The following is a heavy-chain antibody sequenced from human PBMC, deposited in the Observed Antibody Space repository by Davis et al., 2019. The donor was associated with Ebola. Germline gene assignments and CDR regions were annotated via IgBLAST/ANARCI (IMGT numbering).Heavy chain of an antibody. J-gene: IGHJ4*02. CDR2: IYYSGST. CDR1: SDY. CDR3: ARLPGAGGFDY. Sequence: SDYWMSWVRQPPGKGLEWIGSIYYSGSTYYNPSLKSRVTISVDTSKNQFSLKLSSVTAADTAVYYCARLPGAGGFDYWGQGTLVTVSS. D-gene: IGHD3-10*01. V-gene: IGHV4-39*01.